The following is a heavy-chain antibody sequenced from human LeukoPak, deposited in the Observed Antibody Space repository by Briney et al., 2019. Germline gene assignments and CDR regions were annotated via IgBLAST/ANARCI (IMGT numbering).Heavy chain of an antibody. D-gene: IGHD5-24*01. V-gene: IGHV1-2*02. Sequence: ASVKVSCKASGYTFTGYYMHWVRQAPGQGLEWMGWINPNSGGTNYAQKFQGRVTMTRDTSISTAYMELSRLRSDDTAVYYCAREFKRRDGYNLFDYWGQGTLVTVSS. J-gene: IGHJ4*02. CDR1: GYTFTGYY. CDR3: AREFKRRDGYNLFDY. CDR2: INPNSGGT.